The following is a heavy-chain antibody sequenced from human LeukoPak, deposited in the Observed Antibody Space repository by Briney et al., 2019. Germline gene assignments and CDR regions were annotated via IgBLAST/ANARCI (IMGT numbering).Heavy chain of an antibody. CDR1: GGSISSYY. J-gene: IGHJ5*02. CDR3: ARFSSGGSCYSLVENWFDP. V-gene: IGHV4-59*01. D-gene: IGHD2-15*01. CDR2: IYYSGST. Sequence: SETLSLTCTVSGGSISSYYWSWIRQPPGKGLEWIGYIYYSGSTNYNPSLKSRVTISVDTSKNQFSLKLSSVTAADTAVYYCARFSSGGSCYSLVENWFDPWGQGTLVPVSS.